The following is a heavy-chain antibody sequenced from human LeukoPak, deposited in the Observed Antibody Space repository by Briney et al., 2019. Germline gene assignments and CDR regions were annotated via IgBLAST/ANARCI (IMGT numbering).Heavy chain of an antibody. Sequence: PGGTLRLSCVASGFTFSTYGMSWVRQAPGKGLEWVSAISGSGGSTYYADSVKGRFTISRDNSKNTLYLQMNSLRAEDTAVYYCAKDHWRDSLGAFDIWGQGIMVTVSS. V-gene: IGHV3-23*01. J-gene: IGHJ3*02. CDR2: ISGSGGST. CDR1: GFTFSTYG. CDR3: AKDHWRDSLGAFDI. D-gene: IGHD3-22*01.